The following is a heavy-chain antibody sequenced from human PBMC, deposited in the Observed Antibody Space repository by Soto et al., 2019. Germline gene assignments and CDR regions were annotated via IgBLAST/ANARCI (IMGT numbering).Heavy chain of an antibody. J-gene: IGHJ5*02. V-gene: IGHV1-8*01. CDR1: GYTFTSYD. CDR3: ASDVVGVVRA. Sequence: QVQLVQSGAEVKKPGASVKVSCKASGYTFTSYDINWVRQATGQGLEWMGWMNPNSGNTGYAQKFQGRVTMTRNTSRSTAYMELRSLSSEVTAVYSCASDVVGVVRAWCQGTLVTVSS. CDR2: MNPNSGNT. D-gene: IGHD2-21*01.